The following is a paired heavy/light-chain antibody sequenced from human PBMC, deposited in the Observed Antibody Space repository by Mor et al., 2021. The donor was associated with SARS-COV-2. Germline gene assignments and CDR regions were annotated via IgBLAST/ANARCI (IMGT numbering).Light chain of an antibody. CDR1: KLGDKY. J-gene: IGLJ2*01. CDR2: QDS. Sequence: SYELSQPPSVSVSPGQTASVTCSGAKLGDKYACWYQQKPGQSPVLVIYQDSQRPSGIPERFSGSNSGNTATLTISGTQAMDEADYHCQAWDSSTVVFGGGTKLTVL. V-gene: IGLV3-1*01. CDR3: QAWDSSTVV.
Heavy chain of an antibody. D-gene: IGHD4-17*01. CDR3: ARSYGDLTNFDY. CDR2: INPSGDRT. CDR1: GYTFTRYY. Sequence: QVQLVQSGAEVKKPGASVKVSCKASGYTFTRYYIHWVRQAPGQGLEWMGRINPSGDRTSYAQKFQGRVTMTRDTSTSTVYMELSSLKSEDTAVYYCARSYGDLTNFDYWGQGTLVTVSS. V-gene: IGHV1-46*01. J-gene: IGHJ4*02.